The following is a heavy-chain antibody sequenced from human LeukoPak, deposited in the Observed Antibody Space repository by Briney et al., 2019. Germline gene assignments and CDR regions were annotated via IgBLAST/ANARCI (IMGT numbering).Heavy chain of an antibody. V-gene: IGHV3-33*08. Sequence: GGSLRLSCAASGFTFSTYGMHWVRQAPGKGLEWVAVMWYDGSIKYYADSVKGRFTISRDNSKNTLYLQMSSLRAEDTAVYYCATWRSTTAYYFWGQGTLVTVSS. D-gene: IGHD3-9*01. CDR1: GFTFSTYG. J-gene: IGHJ4*02. CDR2: MWYDGSIK. CDR3: ATWRSTTAYYF.